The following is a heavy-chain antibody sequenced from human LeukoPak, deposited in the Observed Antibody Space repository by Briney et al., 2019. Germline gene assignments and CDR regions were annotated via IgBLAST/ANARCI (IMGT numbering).Heavy chain of an antibody. CDR2: ISYDGSNK. CDR3: ARGHTAMAY. CDR1: GFTFSSYA. Sequence: PGGSLRLSCAASGFTFSSYAMHWVRQAPGKGLEWVAVISYDGSNKYYADSVKGRFTISRDNSKNTLYLQMNSLRAEDTAVYYCARGHTAMAYWGQGTLVTVSS. J-gene: IGHJ4*02. V-gene: IGHV3-30-3*01. D-gene: IGHD5-18*01.